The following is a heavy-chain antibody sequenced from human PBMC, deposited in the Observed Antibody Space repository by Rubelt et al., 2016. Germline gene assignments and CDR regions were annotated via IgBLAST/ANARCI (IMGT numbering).Heavy chain of an antibody. V-gene: IGHV4-38-2*02. CDR1: GYSISSGYY. CDR2: IYQSGST. Sequence: QVQLQESGPGLVKPSETLSLTCTVSGYSISSGYYWGWIRQPPGKGLEWIGSIYQSGSTYYNPSLKRRVTISVDTPKKQFSLKLGSVTAADTAVYYCARQGLLEYSSSSDGIDYWGQGTLVTVSS. CDR3: ARQGLLEYSSSSDGIDY. J-gene: IGHJ4*02. D-gene: IGHD6-13*01.